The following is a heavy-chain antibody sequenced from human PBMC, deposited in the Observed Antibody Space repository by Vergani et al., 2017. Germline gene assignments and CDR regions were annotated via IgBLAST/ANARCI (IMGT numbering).Heavy chain of an antibody. CDR2: VFHSGSA. Sequence: QVQLQESGPGLVKPSETLSLTCCVSGSSICRGYYWGLIRPPPGKGLEWIATVFHSGSAYYNPSLRRGVTISVETSKNLFSLRLTTLTAADTALYYCARQFWDAQGVGAFETWGRGTEVSVSS. CDR1: GSSICRGYY. D-gene: IGHD3/OR15-3a*01. V-gene: IGHV4-38-2*01. CDR3: ARQFWDAQGVGAFET. J-gene: IGHJ3*02.